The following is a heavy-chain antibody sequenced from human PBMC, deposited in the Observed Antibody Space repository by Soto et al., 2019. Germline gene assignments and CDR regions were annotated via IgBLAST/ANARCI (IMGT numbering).Heavy chain of an antibody. CDR1: GGSISSSSYY. Sequence: SSETLSLTCTVSGGSISSSSYYWGWIRQPPGKGLEWIGSIYYSGSTYYNPSLKSRVTISVDTSKNQFSLKLSSVTAADTAVYYCSRLYSGSSNPKIDYWGQGTLVTVSS. D-gene: IGHD1-26*01. J-gene: IGHJ4*02. CDR2: IYYSGST. V-gene: IGHV4-39*01. CDR3: SRLYSGSSNPKIDY.